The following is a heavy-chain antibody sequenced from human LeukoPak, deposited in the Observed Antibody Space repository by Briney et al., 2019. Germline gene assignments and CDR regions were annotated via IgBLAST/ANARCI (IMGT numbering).Heavy chain of an antibody. V-gene: IGHV3-48*03. D-gene: IGHD2-15*01. CDR3: AREIVPTPDTFDI. CDR1: GFDLGSYE. Sequence: GGSLRLSCVVSGFDLGSYEMSWVRQAPGKGLEWVSYIGGSGSPTHYADSVKGRFTVSRDNAKSSLYLQMNSLRVEDTAVYYCAREIVPTPDTFDIWGQGTVVTVSS. CDR2: IGGSGSPT. J-gene: IGHJ3*02.